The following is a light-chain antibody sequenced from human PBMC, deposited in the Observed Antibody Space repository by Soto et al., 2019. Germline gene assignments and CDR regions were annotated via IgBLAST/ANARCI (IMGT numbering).Light chain of an antibody. J-gene: IGLJ2*01. CDR2: DVT. Sequence: QSALTQPASVSGSPGQSITISCTGTSSDVGGYNYVSWYQQHPGKAPKLMIFDVTYRPSGVSNRFSGSKSGNTASLTISGLQPEDEADYYCSSYTSSSCLEVFGGGTKLTVL. CDR3: SSYTSSSCLEV. CDR1: SSDVGGYNY. V-gene: IGLV2-14*01.